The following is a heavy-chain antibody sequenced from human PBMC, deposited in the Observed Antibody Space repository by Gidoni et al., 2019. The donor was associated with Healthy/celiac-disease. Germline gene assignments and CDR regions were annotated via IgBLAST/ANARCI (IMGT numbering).Heavy chain of an antibody. D-gene: IGHD3-9*01. J-gene: IGHJ4*02. CDR3: ARCGDGTQYYDILTGYSPLDY. Sequence: QVQLVDSGVGAVQPARSLRLSCSASGFTCSSYAMHCVRQAPGKGLEWLAVISYDGSNKYYADAVKGRFTISRDNSKNTLYLQMNSLRAEDTAVYYCARCGDGTQYYDILTGYSPLDYWGQGTLVTVSS. CDR1: GFTCSSYA. V-gene: IGHV3-30-3*01. CDR2: ISYDGSNK.